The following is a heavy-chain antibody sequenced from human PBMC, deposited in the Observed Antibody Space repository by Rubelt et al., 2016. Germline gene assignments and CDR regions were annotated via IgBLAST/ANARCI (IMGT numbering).Heavy chain of an antibody. CDR3: ASLDDTDYGMDV. Sequence: QVQLVQSGAEVKKPGSSVKVSCKASGGTFSSYAISWVRQAPGQGLEWMGRIIPILGIANYAQKLQGRVTITTDTSTSTAYMELRSLRSDDTAVYYCASLDDTDYGMDVWGQGTTVTVSS. V-gene: IGHV1-69*04. CDR2: IIPILGIA. CDR1: GGTFSSYA. J-gene: IGHJ6*02. D-gene: IGHD5-24*01.